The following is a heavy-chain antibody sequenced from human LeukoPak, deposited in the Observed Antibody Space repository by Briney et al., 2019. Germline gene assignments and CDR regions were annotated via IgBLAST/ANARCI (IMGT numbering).Heavy chain of an antibody. CDR1: GGSISSSSYY. D-gene: IGHD5-12*01. Sequence: PSETLSLTCTVSGGSISSSSYYWGWIRQPPGEGLEWIGSIYYSGSTYYNPSLKSRVTISVDTSKNQFSLKLSSVTAADTAVYYCARGDSGYSGYDYYFDYWGQGTLVAVSS. CDR2: IYYSGST. J-gene: IGHJ4*02. CDR3: ARGDSGYSGYDYYFDY. V-gene: IGHV4-39*07.